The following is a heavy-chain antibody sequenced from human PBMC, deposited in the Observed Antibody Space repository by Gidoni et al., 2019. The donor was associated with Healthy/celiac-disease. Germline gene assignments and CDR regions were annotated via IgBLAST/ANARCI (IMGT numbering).Heavy chain of an antibody. V-gene: IGHV3-23*01. CDR2: ISGSCGST. J-gene: IGHJ3*02. CDR1: GFTFSSYA. CDR3: AKSYYYDSSGYADAFDI. Sequence: EVQLLESGGGLVQPGGSLRLSCAASGFTFSSYAMSWVRQAPGKGLGWVSAISGSCGSTYYADSVKGRFTISRDNSKNTLYLQMNSLRAEDTAVYYCAKSYYYDSSGYADAFDIWGQGTMVTVSS. D-gene: IGHD3-22*01.